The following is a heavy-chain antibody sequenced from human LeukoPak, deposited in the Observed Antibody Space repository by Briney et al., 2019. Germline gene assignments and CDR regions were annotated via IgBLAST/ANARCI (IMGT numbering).Heavy chain of an antibody. Sequence: SETLSLTCAVSAGSISGHSWNWIRQPPGKGLEWIGDIYYSGSTRYNPSLESRVTISLDTSKNQFSLSLTSVTAADTAVYYCAREPRWYYYDSASYYFDYWGQGTLVTVSS. D-gene: IGHD3-22*01. CDR2: IYYSGST. J-gene: IGHJ4*02. CDR3: AREPRWYYYDSASYYFDY. CDR1: AGSISGHS. V-gene: IGHV4-59*11.